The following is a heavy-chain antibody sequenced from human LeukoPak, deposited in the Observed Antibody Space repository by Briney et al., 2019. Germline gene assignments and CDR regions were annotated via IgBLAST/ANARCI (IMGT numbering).Heavy chain of an antibody. Sequence: GGSLRLSCAASGFTFSSYEMNWVRQAPGKGLEWVSYISSSGSTIYYADSVKGRFTISRDNAENTLYLQMNSLRAEDTGVYYCVRGSSDWYGVDYWGQGTLVTVSS. CDR3: VRGSSDWYGVDY. D-gene: IGHD6-19*01. CDR1: GFTFSSYE. J-gene: IGHJ4*02. CDR2: ISSSGSTI. V-gene: IGHV3-48*03.